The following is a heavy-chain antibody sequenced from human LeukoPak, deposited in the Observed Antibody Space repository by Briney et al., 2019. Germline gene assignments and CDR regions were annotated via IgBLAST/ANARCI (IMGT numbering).Heavy chain of an antibody. Sequence: GGSLRLSCAASGFTFSSYAMSWVRQAPGKGLEWVSFISGSGGSTYYADSVKGRFTVSRDNSKNTLYLQMNSLRAEDTAVYYCQRETDAFDIWGQGTMVTVSS. J-gene: IGHJ3*02. D-gene: IGHD1-26*01. CDR2: ISGSGGST. CDR3: QRETDAFDI. V-gene: IGHV3-23*01. CDR1: GFTFSSYA.